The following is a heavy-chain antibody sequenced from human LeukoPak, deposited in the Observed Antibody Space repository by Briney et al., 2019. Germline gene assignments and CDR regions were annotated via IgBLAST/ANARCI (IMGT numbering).Heavy chain of an antibody. D-gene: IGHD2-2*01. J-gene: IGHJ4*02. CDR2: ISAYNGNT. Sequence: ASVKVSCKASGYTFTSYGISWVRQAPGQGLEWMGWISAYNGNTNYAQKLQGRVTMTTDTSTSTAHMELRSLRSDDTAVYYCARDRCSSTSCDGPGGYWGQGTLVTVSS. V-gene: IGHV1-18*01. CDR3: ARDRCSSTSCDGPGGY. CDR1: GYTFTSYG.